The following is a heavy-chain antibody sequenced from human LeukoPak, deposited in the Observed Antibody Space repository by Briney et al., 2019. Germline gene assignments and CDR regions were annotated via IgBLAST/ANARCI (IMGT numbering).Heavy chain of an antibody. CDR1: GFTFSNYG. V-gene: IGHV3-30*02. CDR2: IRYDGSNK. Sequence: AGGSLRLSCAASGFTFSNYGMHWVRQAPGKGLEWVSFIRYDGSNKYYADSVKGRFTISRDNAKNSLYLQMNSLRAEDTAVYYCARIGSSNLYYYYMDVWGKGTTVTVSS. D-gene: IGHD6-13*01. CDR3: ARIGSSNLYYYYMDV. J-gene: IGHJ6*03.